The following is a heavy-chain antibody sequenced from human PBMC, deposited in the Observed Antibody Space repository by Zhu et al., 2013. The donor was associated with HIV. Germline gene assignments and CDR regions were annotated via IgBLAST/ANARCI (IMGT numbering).Heavy chain of an antibody. D-gene: IGHD4-4*01. Sequence: VQLQESGPGLVKPSETLSLTCTVSGGSISSYYWSWIRQPPGKGLEWIGNIYYSGSTYYNPSLKSRVTMSVDTSKNQFSLILSSVSAADTAVYYCAREDSAYYFDYWGQGALVTVSS. V-gene: IGHV4-59*04. CDR3: AREDSAYYFDY. CDR1: GGSISSYY. J-gene: IGHJ4*02. CDR2: IYYSGST.